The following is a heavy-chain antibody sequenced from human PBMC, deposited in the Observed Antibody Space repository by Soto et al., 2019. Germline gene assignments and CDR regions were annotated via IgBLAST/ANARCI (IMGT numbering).Heavy chain of an antibody. V-gene: IGHV3-30*18. J-gene: IGHJ4*02. CDR3: AKGPNYDTSGYYFDD. CDR1: GFTFTSYG. CDR2: ISYDGTYK. Sequence: GGSLRLSCAASGFTFTSYGIHWVRQAPGKGLEWVALISYDGTYKYYADSVKGRFTISRDNSKNTLYLQMNSLRVEDTAVYFCAKGPNYDTSGYYFDDWGQRTLLTVFS. D-gene: IGHD3-22*01.